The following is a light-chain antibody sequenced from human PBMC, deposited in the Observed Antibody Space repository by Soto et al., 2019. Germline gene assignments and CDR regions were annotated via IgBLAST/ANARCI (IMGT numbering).Light chain of an antibody. CDR3: SARDDSLSGVV. CDR2: RSD. Sequence: QSVLTQPPSTSGTPGQRVTISCTGSSSNIGSNHVYWYQQFPGMAPKLLMYRSDQRPTGVADRFSGSKTGTSASLDISGLRSADEADYYCSARDDSLSGVVFGGGTQLTVL. V-gene: IGLV1-47*01. J-gene: IGLJ2*01. CDR1: SSNIGSNH.